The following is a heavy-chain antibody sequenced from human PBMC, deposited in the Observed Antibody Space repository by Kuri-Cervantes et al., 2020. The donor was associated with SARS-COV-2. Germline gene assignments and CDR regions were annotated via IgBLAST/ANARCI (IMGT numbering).Heavy chain of an antibody. V-gene: IGHV3-23*01. D-gene: IGHD4-23*01. CDR3: ARDYGGNSNFDY. Sequence: GGSLRLSCAASGFTFSSYAMSWVRQAPGKGLEWVSAISGSGGSTYYADSVKGRFTISRDNSKNTLYLQMNSLRAEDTAVYYCARDYGGNSNFDYWGQGTLVTVSS. CDR2: ISGSGGST. J-gene: IGHJ4*02. CDR1: GFTFSSYA.